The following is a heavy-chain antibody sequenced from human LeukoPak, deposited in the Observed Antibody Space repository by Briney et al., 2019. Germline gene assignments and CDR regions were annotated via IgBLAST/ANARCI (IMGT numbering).Heavy chain of an antibody. Sequence: GGSLRLSCAASGFTFSDYYMSWIRQAPGKGLEWVSYISSSGSTIYYADSVKGRFTISRDNAKNSLYLQMNSLRAEDTAVYYCARDATTDYGGIQGLYYYYYYYMDVWGKGTTVTISS. CDR2: ISSSGSTI. CDR3: ARDATTDYGGIQGLYYYYYYYMDV. D-gene: IGHD4-23*01. J-gene: IGHJ6*03. CDR1: GFTFSDYY. V-gene: IGHV3-11*01.